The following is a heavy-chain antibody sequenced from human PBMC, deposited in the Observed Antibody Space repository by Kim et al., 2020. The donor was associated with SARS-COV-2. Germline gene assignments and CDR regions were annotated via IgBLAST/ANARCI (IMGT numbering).Heavy chain of an antibody. CDR1: GGSISSGGYY. CDR3: ARTRITMIVVVTHFDY. V-gene: IGHV4-31*03. J-gene: IGHJ4*02. CDR2: TYYSGRT. D-gene: IGHD3-22*01. Sequence: SETLSLTCTVSGGSISSGGYYWSWIRPHPGNGLEWIGYTYYSGRTYYNPSLKRRVTISVDTSKNQFSLKLSSVTAADTAVYYCARTRITMIVVVTHFDYWSQGTLVTVSS.